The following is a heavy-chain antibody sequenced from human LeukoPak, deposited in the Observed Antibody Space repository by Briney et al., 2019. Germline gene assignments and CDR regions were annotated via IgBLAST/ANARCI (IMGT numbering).Heavy chain of an antibody. CDR3: ARDPHFDY. CDR2: IYYSGST. Sequence: SETLSLTCTVFGGSISSYYWSWIRQPPGKGLEWIGYIYYSGSTNYNPSLKSRVTISIDTSKNQFSLKLSSVTAADTAVYYCARDPHFDYWGQGTLVTVSS. V-gene: IGHV4-59*01. CDR1: GGSISSYY. J-gene: IGHJ4*02.